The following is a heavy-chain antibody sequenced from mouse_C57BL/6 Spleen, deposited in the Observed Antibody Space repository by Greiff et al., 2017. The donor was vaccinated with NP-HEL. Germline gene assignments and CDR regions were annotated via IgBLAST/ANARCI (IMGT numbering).Heavy chain of an antibody. J-gene: IGHJ4*01. CDR1: GYTFTSYW. CDR3: ARYSNYAMDY. V-gene: IGHV1-59*01. Sequence: QVQLQQPGAELVRPGTSVKLSCKASGYTFTSYWMHWVKQRPGQGLEWIGVIDPSDSYTNYNQKFKGKATLTVDTSSSTAYMQLSSLTSDDSAVYYCARYSNYAMDYWGQETSVTVAS. CDR2: IDPSDSYT. D-gene: IGHD2-5*01.